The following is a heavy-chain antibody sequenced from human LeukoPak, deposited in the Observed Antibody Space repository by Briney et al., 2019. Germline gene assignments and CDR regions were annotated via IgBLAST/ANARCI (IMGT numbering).Heavy chain of an antibody. CDR2: INEDGSDK. D-gene: IGHD5-24*01. V-gene: IGHV3-7*01. J-gene: IGHJ4*02. CDR3: ARDAAYGYDRSDS. CDR1: GFIFTDYW. Sequence: HPGGSLRLSCAASGFIFTDYWMAWVRQAPGKGLEWLANINEDGSDKNYVDSLKDRFTISRDNAKKSLYLQMNILRVEDTAVYYCARDAAYGYDRSDSWGQGTQVTASS.